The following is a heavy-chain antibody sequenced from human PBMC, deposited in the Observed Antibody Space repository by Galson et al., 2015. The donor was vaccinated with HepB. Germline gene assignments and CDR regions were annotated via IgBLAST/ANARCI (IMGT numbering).Heavy chain of an antibody. J-gene: IGHJ6*02. Sequence: SLRLSCAASGFIVSTDYMTWVRQAPGRGLDWVAVIHSGGTTYYAGSVKGRFTIARDDSKNTIYLRMNSLRAEDTAVYYCELGRGYYGMDVGVQGTTGTVSS. CDR1: GFIVSTDY. D-gene: IGHD2-15*01. V-gene: IGHV3-53*01. CDR2: IHSGGTT. CDR3: ELGRGYYGMDV.